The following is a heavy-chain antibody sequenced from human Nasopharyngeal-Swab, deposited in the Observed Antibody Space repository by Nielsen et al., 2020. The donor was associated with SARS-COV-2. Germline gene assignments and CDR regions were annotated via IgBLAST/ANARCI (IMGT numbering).Heavy chain of an antibody. J-gene: IGHJ4*02. Sequence: GESLKISCAASGFTFSDYYMSWIRQAPGKGLEWVSYISSSSSYTNYADSVKGRFTISRDNAKNSLYLQMNSLRAEDTAVYYCAREYGGSYLGVDYWGQGTLVTVSS. V-gene: IGHV3-11*06. D-gene: IGHD1-26*01. CDR1: GFTFSDYY. CDR3: AREYGGSYLGVDY. CDR2: ISSSSSYT.